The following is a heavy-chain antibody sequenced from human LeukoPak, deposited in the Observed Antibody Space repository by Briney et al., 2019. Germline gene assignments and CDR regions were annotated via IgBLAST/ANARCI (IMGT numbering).Heavy chain of an antibody. CDR3: AKDKSSPYCYYMDV. CDR1: GFTFSSYW. V-gene: IGHV3-7*04. D-gene: IGHD6-19*01. J-gene: IGHJ6*03. CDR2: IKQDGSEK. Sequence: GGSLRLSCAASGFTFSSYWMSWVRQAPGKGLEWVANIKQDGSEKYYVDSVKGRFTISRDNAKNSLYLQMISLRAEDTAVYYCAKDKSSPYCYYMDVWGKGTTVTVSS.